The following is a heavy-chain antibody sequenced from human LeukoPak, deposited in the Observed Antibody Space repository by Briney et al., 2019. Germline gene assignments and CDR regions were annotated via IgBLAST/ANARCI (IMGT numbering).Heavy chain of an antibody. Sequence: PGGSLRLSCAASGFTFSSYAMHWVRQAPGKGLEYVSAISSNGGTTYYANSVKGRFTISRDNSKNTLYLQMGSLRAEDMAVYYCARRDSSGYYYDYWGQGTPVTVSS. CDR1: GFTFSSYA. CDR3: ARRDSSGYYYDY. CDR2: ISSNGGTT. J-gene: IGHJ4*02. D-gene: IGHD3-22*01. V-gene: IGHV3-64*01.